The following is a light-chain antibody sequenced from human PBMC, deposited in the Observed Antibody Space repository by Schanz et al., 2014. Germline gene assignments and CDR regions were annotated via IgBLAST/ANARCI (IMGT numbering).Light chain of an antibody. V-gene: IGLV2-23*01. CDR3: CSYAGSINLGV. Sequence: QSALTQPASVSGSPGQSITISCTGTSSDVGTYSFISWYQHHPGKAPKLMIYEDTKRPSGVPDRFSGSKSGNTASLTISGLQAEDEADYYCCSYAGSINLGVFGGGTKLTVL. CDR1: SSDVGTYSF. J-gene: IGLJ2*01. CDR2: EDT.